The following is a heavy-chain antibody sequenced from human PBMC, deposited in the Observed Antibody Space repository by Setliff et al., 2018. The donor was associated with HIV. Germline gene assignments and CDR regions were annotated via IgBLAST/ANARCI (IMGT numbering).Heavy chain of an antibody. CDR1: GGSIRDDY. J-gene: IGHJ3*02. D-gene: IGHD6-13*01. CDR2: IYYSGST. CDR3: ARGRMDSSSWYAFDI. Sequence: TLSLTCSVSGGSIRDDYWTWIRQHPGKGLEWIGYIYYSGSTYYNPSLKSRVTISVDTSKNQFSLKLSSVTAADTAVYYCARGRMDSSSWYAFDIWGQGTMVTVSS. V-gene: IGHV4-31*03.